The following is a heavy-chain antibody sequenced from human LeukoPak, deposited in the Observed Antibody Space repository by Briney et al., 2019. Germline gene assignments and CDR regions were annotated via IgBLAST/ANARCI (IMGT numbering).Heavy chain of an antibody. J-gene: IGHJ4*02. CDR1: GFTFSSYA. V-gene: IGHV3-23*01. CDR2: ISGSGGST. Sequence: GGSLRLSCAASGFTFSSYAMSWVRQAPGKGLEWDSAISGSGGSTYYADSVKGRFTISRDNSKNTLYLQMDSLRAEDTAVYFCAKQSAGSSTWYSLHFDYWGQGTLVTVSS. CDR3: AKQSAGSSTWYSLHFDY. D-gene: IGHD2-2*01.